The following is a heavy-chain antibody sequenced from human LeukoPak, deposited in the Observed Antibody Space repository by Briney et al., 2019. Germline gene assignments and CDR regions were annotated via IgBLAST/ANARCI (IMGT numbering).Heavy chain of an antibody. V-gene: IGHV1-8*01. J-gene: IGHJ4*02. Sequence: ASVKISCKASGYTFTSYDINWVRQATGQGLEWMGWMNPNSSNTGYAQKFQGRVTMTRNTSISTACMELSSLRSEDTAVYYCARGLGGDSNFDYWGQGTLVTVSS. D-gene: IGHD2-21*01. CDR1: GYTFTSYD. CDR2: MNPNSSNT. CDR3: ARGLGGDSNFDY.